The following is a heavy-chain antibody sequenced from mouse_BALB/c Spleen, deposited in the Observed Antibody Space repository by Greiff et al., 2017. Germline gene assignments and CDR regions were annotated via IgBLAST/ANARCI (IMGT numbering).Heavy chain of an antibody. V-gene: IGHV14-3*02. J-gene: IGHJ3*01. D-gene: IGHD2-4*01. Sequence: EVMLVESGAELVKPGASVKLSCTASGFNIKDTYMHWVKQRPEQGLEWIGRIDPANGNTKYDPKFQGKATITADTSSNTAYLQLSSLTSEDTAVYYCARAMITTGFAYWGQGTLVTVSA. CDR2: IDPANGNT. CDR3: ARAMITTGFAY. CDR1: GFNIKDTY.